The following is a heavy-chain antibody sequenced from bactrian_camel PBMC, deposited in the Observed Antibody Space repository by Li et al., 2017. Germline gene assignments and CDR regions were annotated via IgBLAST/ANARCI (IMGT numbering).Heavy chain of an antibody. CDR3: GIPTPIGCAKRPTSYPY. CDR1: GYTNC. Sequence: HVQLVESGGGEVQIGGSLKLACEVSGYTNCMAWFRQGPGEEREAVAAIGVPNDSPIYGTLARGRFTISRDNASSTVYLQLNGAKPEDTGMYYCGIPTPIGCAKRPTSYPYWGQGTQVTVS. V-gene: IGHV3S63*01. J-gene: IGHJ4*01. D-gene: IGHD3*01. CDR2: IGVPNDSP.